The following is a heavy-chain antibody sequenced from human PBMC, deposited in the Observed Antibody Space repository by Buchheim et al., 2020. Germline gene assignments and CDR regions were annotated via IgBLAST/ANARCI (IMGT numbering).Heavy chain of an antibody. CDR2: IYYSGST. V-gene: IGHV4-30-4*07. Sequence: QVQLQESGPGLVKPSQTLSLTCAVSGGSISSGGYSWSWIRQPPGKGLEWIGYIYYSGSTYYNPPLKSRVTISVDTSKNQFSLKLSSVTAADTAVYYCARRPTVTHWFDPWGQGTL. CDR1: GGSISSGGYS. D-gene: IGHD4-11*01. J-gene: IGHJ5*02. CDR3: ARRPTVTHWFDP.